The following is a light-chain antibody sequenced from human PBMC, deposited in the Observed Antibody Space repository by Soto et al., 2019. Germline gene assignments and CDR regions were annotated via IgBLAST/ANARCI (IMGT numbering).Light chain of an antibody. Sequence: DIQMTQSPSSLSASAGDRVTITCRASQGIRNDLGWCQQKPGKAPKLLIHDASSLESGVPSRFSGSGSGTEFTLTINSLQPDDSATYYCQQYQSYPWTFGQGTKVDIK. CDR1: QGIRND. J-gene: IGKJ1*01. CDR3: QQYQSYPWT. V-gene: IGKV1-17*01. CDR2: DAS.